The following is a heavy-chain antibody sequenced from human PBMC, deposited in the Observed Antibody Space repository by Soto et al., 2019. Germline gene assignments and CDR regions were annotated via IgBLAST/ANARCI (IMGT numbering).Heavy chain of an antibody. CDR3: ARSRYTCGWWNPPFDY. Sequence: PSETLSLTCTVSGGSVSSGSYYWSWIRQPPGKGLEWIGYIYYSGSTNYNPSLKSRVTISVDTSKNQFSLKLLSVTAADTALYYCARSRYTCGWWNPPFDYWGQGTLVTVSS. CDR1: GGSVSSGSYY. J-gene: IGHJ4*02. D-gene: IGHD6-19*01. V-gene: IGHV4-61*01. CDR2: IYYSGST.